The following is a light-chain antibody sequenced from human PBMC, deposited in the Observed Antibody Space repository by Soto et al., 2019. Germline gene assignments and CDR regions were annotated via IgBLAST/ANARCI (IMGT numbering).Light chain of an antibody. Sequence: QSALTQPPSASGSPGQSVTISCTGTSSDVGGYNYVSRYQQHPGKAPKLMIYEVSKRPSGVPDRFSGSKSGNTASLTVSGLHAEDEADYYCNSYAGSNNWVFGGGTKVTVL. V-gene: IGLV2-8*01. CDR3: NSYAGSNNWV. J-gene: IGLJ3*02. CDR1: SSDVGGYNY. CDR2: EVS.